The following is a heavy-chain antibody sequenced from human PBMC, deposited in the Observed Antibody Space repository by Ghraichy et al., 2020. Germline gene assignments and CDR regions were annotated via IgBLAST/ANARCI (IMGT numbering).Heavy chain of an antibody. J-gene: IGHJ3*02. D-gene: IGHD2-15*01. CDR3: AHLALLHDAFDI. V-gene: IGHV2-5*01. CDR1: GFSLSTSGVG. CDR2: IYWNDDK. Sequence: SGPTLVKPTQTLTLTFTFSGFSLSTSGVGVGWIRQPPGKALEWLALIYWNDDKRYSPSLKSRLTITKDTSKNQVVLTMTNMDPVDTSTYYCAHLALLHDAFDIWGQESMDTVSS.